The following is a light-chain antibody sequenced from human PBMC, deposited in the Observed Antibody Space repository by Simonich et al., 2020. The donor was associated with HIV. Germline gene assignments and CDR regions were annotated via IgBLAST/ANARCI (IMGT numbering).Light chain of an antibody. CDR1: SSNIGNNA. Sequence: QSVLTQPPSVSEAPRQRVTISCSGSSSNIGNNAVNWYQQLPGKAPKLLIYYDELLPSGVSDRCSGSRSGTSASLAISGLQSEDEADYYCAAWDDRLNGVLFGGGTRLTVL. CDR2: YDE. J-gene: IGLJ2*01. CDR3: AAWDDRLNGVL. V-gene: IGLV1-36*01.